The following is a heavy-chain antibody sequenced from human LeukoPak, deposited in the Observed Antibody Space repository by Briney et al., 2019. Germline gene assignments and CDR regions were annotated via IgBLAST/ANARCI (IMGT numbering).Heavy chain of an antibody. V-gene: IGHV3-30*04. J-gene: IGHJ3*02. CDR1: GFTFSSYA. CDR3: ARANGAFDI. Sequence: GGSLRLSCAASGFTFSSYAMHWVRQAPGKGLEWVAVISYDGSNKYYADSVKGRFTIYRDNSKNTLYLQMNSLRAEDTAVYYCARANGAFDIWGQGTMVTVSS. D-gene: IGHD4/OR15-4a*01. CDR2: ISYDGSNK.